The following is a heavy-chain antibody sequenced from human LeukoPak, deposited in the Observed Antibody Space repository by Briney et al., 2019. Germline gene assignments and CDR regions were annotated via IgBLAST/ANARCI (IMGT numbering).Heavy chain of an antibody. D-gene: IGHD6-19*01. CDR3: ARDVSPYRISGWYS. CDR2: ISYDGSNK. Sequence: GGSLRLSCAASGFTFSSYAMHWVRQAPGKGLEWVAVISYDGSNKYYADSVKGRFTISRDNSKNTLYLQMNSLRAEDTAVYYCARDVSPYRISGWYSWGQGTLVTVSS. CDR1: GFTFSSYA. J-gene: IGHJ4*02. V-gene: IGHV3-30*04.